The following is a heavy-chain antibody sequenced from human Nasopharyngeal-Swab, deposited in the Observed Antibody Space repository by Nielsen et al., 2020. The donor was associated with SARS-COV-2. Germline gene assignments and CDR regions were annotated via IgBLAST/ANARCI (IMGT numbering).Heavy chain of an antibody. CDR1: GLTFSNYA. V-gene: IGHV3-23*01. CDR3: AKFRRVTTDYSDF. CDR2: IIASGDST. D-gene: IGHD4-17*01. J-gene: IGHJ4*02. Sequence: GGSLRLSCAASGLTFSNYAMSWVRQAPGKGLEWITSIIASGDSTYYAASVKGRFTISRDNSKSTLYLQMNSLRAEDTAIYYCAKFRRVTTDYSDFWGQGTLVTVSS.